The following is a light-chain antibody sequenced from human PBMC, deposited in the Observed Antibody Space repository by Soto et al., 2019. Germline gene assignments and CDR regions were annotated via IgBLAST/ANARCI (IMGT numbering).Light chain of an antibody. J-gene: IGLJ1*01. V-gene: IGLV2-14*03. Sequence: QSMLTQPASVSGSPGQSITISCSGTSSDIGSYDHVAWYQQFPGKSPKLMIYAVSDRPSGVSDRFSGSKSGITASLTISGLQTEDEADYYCISYTDRQSYLFGTGTKV. CDR1: SSDIGSYDH. CDR2: AVS. CDR3: ISYTDRQSYL.